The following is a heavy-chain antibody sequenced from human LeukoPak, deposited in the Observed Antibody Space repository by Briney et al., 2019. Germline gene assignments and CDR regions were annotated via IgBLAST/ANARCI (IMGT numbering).Heavy chain of an antibody. CDR2: IYTSGST. CDR1: GGSISSGSYY. J-gene: IGHJ6*03. V-gene: IGHV4-61*02. D-gene: IGHD2-2*01. CDR3: ARDAVGYCSSTSCSEYYYYYMDV. Sequence: SETLSLTCTVSGGSISSGSYYWSWIRQPAGTGLEWIGRIYTSGSTNYNPSLKGRVTMSVDTSKNQFSLKLSSVTAADTAVYYCARDAVGYCSSTSCSEYYYYYMDVWGKGTTVTISS.